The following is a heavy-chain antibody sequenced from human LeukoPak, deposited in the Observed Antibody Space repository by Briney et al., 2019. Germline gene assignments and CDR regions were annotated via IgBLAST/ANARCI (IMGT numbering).Heavy chain of an antibody. J-gene: IGHJ4*02. V-gene: IGHV3-23*01. CDR3: AKDKGGSGSSFDY. D-gene: IGHD3-10*01. Sequence: GGSLRLSCAASGSTFSSYAMSWVRQAPGKGLGWVSAVSGTGGSTYYADSVKGRFTISRDNSKNTLYLQMNSLRAEDTAVYYCAKDKGGSGSSFDYWGRGTLVTVSS. CDR1: GSTFSSYA. CDR2: VSGTGGST.